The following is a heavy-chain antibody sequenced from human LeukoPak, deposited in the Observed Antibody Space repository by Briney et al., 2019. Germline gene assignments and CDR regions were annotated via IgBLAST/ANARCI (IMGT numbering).Heavy chain of an antibody. CDR1: GFTSSSYS. CDR2: ISSSSSYI. Sequence: GGSLRLSCAASGFTSSSYSMNWVRQAPGKGLEWVSSISSSSSYIYYADSVKGRFTISRDNAKNSLYLQMNSLRAEDTAVYYCARDGDYYDSSGYFDYWGQGTLVTVSS. J-gene: IGHJ4*02. V-gene: IGHV3-21*01. CDR3: ARDGDYYDSSGYFDY. D-gene: IGHD3-22*01.